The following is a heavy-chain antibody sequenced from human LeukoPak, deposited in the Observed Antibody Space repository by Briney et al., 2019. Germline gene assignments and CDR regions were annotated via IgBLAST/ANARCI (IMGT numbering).Heavy chain of an antibody. V-gene: IGHV3-30*02. CDR3: AKHDSSSYI. D-gene: IGHD3-22*01. CDR1: GFIFSSYG. J-gene: IGHJ4*02. Sequence: GGSLKLLCAASGFIFSSYGMHWVRQAPGKGLEWVAFIRSDGSDKYYAGSVKGRFTISRDNSKNTPYLQMNSLRAEDTAVYYCAKHDSSSYICGQGTLVTVSS. CDR2: IRSDGSDK.